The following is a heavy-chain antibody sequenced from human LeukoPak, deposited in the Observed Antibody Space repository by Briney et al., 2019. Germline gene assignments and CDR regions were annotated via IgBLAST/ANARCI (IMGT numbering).Heavy chain of an antibody. V-gene: IGHV4-34*01. CDR2: IHPSGST. D-gene: IGHD6-25*01. J-gene: IGHJ4*02. CDR1: GGSFSHYY. Sequence: PSETLSLTCAIYGGSFSHYYWSWIRQPPGKGLEWVGEIHPSGSTSFNPSLESRVSMSKDTSKNQFSLKLTSVTAADTAVYYCSRGSDESKTGDYWGQGTLVTVSS. CDR3: SRGSDESKTGDY.